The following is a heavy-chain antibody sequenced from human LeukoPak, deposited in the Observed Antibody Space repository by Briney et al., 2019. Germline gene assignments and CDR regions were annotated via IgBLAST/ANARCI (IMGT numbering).Heavy chain of an antibody. CDR3: ARDRSSSSSGFDP. D-gene: IGHD6-6*01. CDR2: IIPILGIA. V-gene: IGHV1-69*04. CDR1: GGTFSSYA. Sequence: ASVKVSCKASGGTFSSYAISWVRQAPGQGLEWMGRIIPILGIANYAQKFQGRVTITADESTSTAYMELSSLRSEDTAVYYCARDRSSSSSGFDPWGQGTLVTVSS. J-gene: IGHJ5*02.